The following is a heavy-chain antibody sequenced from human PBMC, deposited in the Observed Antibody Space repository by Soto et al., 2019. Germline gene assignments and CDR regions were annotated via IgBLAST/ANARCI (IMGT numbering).Heavy chain of an antibody. CDR1: GGSISSSNW. D-gene: IGHD1-26*01. CDR2: IDHSGST. CDR3: ASGFMGIDY. J-gene: IGHJ4*02. Sequence: QVQLQESGPGLVKPSGTLSLTCAVSGGSISSSNWWSWVRQPPGKGLEWIGEIDHSGSTNYNPSHKIQVTLSVDKSKNQFSLKLSSVTAADTAVYDWASGFMGIDYWGQGTLVTVSS. V-gene: IGHV4-4*02.